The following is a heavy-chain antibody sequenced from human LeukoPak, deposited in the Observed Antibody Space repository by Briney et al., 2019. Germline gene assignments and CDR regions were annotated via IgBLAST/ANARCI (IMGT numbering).Heavy chain of an antibody. CDR3: ARTYYYGSGSYPFDY. Sequence: GASLQISCKGSGYSFTSYWIGWVRQLPGKGLEWMGIIYPGDSDTRYSPSFQGQVTISADKSISTAYLQWSSLKASDTAMYYCARTYYYGSGSYPFDYWGQGTLVTVSS. CDR2: IYPGDSDT. V-gene: IGHV5-51*01. CDR1: GYSFTSYW. J-gene: IGHJ4*02. D-gene: IGHD3-10*01.